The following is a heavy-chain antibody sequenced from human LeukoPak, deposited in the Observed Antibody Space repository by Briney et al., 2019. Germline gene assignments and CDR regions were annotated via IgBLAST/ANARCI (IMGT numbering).Heavy chain of an antibody. CDR2: IKQDGSEK. CDR1: GFTFSSYG. D-gene: IGHD3-22*01. CDR3: ARDYYDSSGYYPKLYYFDY. Sequence: GGSLRLSCAASGFTFSSYGMSWVRQAPGKGLEWVANIKQDGSEKYYVDSVKGRFTISRDNAKNSLYLQMNSLRAEDTAVYYCARDYYDSSGYYPKLYYFDYWGQGTLVTVSS. V-gene: IGHV3-7*01. J-gene: IGHJ4*02.